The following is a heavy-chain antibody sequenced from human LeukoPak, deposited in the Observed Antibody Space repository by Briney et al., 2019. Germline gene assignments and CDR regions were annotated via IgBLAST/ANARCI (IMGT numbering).Heavy chain of an antibody. CDR1: GFRFDDYA. D-gene: IGHD2/OR15-2a*01. J-gene: IGHJ4*02. CDR3: AKEFTYYLENIENIGYGGGFYY. V-gene: IGHV3-9*01. CDR2: ITWNSDIL. Sequence: AGGPLRLSCAASGFRFDDYAMHWVRQAPGKGLEWVAGITWNSDILAYADSAKGRFTISRDNAKNSLFLQMNSLRPDDTAVYYCAKEFTYYLENIENIGYGGGFYYWGQGTLVLVSP.